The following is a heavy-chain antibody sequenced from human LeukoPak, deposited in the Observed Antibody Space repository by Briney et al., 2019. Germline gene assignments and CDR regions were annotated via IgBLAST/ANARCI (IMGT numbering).Heavy chain of an antibody. J-gene: IGHJ3*02. CDR2: IYYGGNT. V-gene: IGHV4-39*07. Sequence: SETLSLTCTVSGGSISRTNDYWAWIRQPPGKGLEWIGFIYYGGNTYYNPSLKSRVTISVDTSKNQFSLKLNSVTAADTAVYYCASCHRYYYDSSGYPGYAFDIWGQGTMVTVSS. CDR3: ASCHRYYYDSSGYPGYAFDI. D-gene: IGHD3-22*01. CDR1: GGSISRTNDY.